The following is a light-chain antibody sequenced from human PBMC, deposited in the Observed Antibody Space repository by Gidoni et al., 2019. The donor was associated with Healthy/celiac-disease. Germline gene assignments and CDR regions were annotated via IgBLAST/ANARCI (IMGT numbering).Light chain of an antibody. Sequence: IQMTQSPSSLSASVGDRVTITCRASQSISSYLNWYQQKPGKAPKLLIYAASSLQSGVPSRFSGSGSGTDFTLTISSLQPEDFATYYCQQRAFSQXTKVEIK. J-gene: IGKJ1*01. CDR1: QSISSY. CDR2: AAS. CDR3: QQRA. V-gene: IGKV1-39*01.